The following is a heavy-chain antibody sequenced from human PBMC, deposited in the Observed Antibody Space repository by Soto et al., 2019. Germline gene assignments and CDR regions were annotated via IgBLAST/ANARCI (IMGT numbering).Heavy chain of an antibody. J-gene: IGHJ6*02. V-gene: IGHV3-23*01. CDR3: AKESGFLEWLSSSYYYYYGMDV. D-gene: IGHD3-3*01. Sequence: EVQLLESGGGLVQPGGSLRLSCAASGFTFSSYAMSWVRQAPGKGLEWVSAISGSGGSTYYADSVKGRFTISRDNSKNKLYLQMNSLRAEDTAVYYCAKESGFLEWLSSSYYYYYGMDVWGQGTTVTVSS. CDR2: ISGSGGST. CDR1: GFTFSSYA.